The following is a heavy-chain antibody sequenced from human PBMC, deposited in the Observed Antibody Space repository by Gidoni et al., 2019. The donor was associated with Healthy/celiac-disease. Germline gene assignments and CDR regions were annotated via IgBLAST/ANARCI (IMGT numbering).Heavy chain of an antibody. D-gene: IGHD2-21*02. V-gene: IGHV3-21*01. CDR1: GFTFSSYS. Sequence: EVQLVGSGGGLVKPGGSLRLSCAASGFTFSSYSMNWVLQAPGKGLEWVSSISSSRSYIYYADSVKGRFTISRDNAKNSLYLQMNSLRAEDTAVYYCARDRLQMAYCGGDCYPPSNPHWGQGTLVTVSS. J-gene: IGHJ4*02. CDR3: ARDRLQMAYCGGDCYPPSNPH. CDR2: ISSSRSYI.